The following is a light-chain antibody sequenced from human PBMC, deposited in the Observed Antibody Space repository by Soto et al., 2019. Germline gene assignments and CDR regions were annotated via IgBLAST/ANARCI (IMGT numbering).Light chain of an antibody. CDR2: AAS. CDR1: QSISSY. V-gene: IGKV1-39*01. Sequence: DIRMTQSPSSLSASVGDSVTITCRASQSISSYLNWYQQKPGQVPKLLIYAASSLQSGVPSRFSGSGSGTDFTLNISTLKPEDFATYYCQQSYSTPLTFGGGTKVEI. J-gene: IGKJ4*01. CDR3: QQSYSTPLT.